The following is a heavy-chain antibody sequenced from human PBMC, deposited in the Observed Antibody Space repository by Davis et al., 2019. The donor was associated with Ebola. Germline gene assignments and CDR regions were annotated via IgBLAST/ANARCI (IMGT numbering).Heavy chain of an antibody. CDR3: ARLGYCSGGSCTNWFEP. CDR1: GYSFTSYW. V-gene: IGHV5-51*01. Sequence: PGGSLRLSCKGSGYSFTSYWIAWVRQMPGQCLEWMGIIYPGDSDTRYSPSFQGQVTISADKSISTAYLQWSSLKASDTAMFYCARLGYCSGGSCTNWFEPWGQGTLVTVSS. J-gene: IGHJ5*02. CDR2: IYPGDSDT. D-gene: IGHD2-15*01.